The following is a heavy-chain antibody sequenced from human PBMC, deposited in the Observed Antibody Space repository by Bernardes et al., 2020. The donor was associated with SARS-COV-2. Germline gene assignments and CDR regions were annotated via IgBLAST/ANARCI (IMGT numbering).Heavy chain of an antibody. V-gene: IGHV1-2*04. CDR1: GYTFTGYY. CDR3: ARDNYVWGSYRPSGFDY. J-gene: IGHJ4*02. D-gene: IGHD3-16*02. Sequence: ASVKVSCKASGYTFTGYYMHWVRQAPGQGLEWMGWINPNSGGTNYAQKFQGWVTMTRDTSISTAYMELSRLRSDDTAVYYCARDNYVWGSYRPSGFDYWGQGTLVTVSS. CDR2: INPNSGGT.